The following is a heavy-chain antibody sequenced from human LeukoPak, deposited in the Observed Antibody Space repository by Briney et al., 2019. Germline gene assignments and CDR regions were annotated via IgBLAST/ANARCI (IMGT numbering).Heavy chain of an antibody. CDR1: GFTFSSYS. CDR2: ISSSSSYI. V-gene: IGHV3-21*01. Sequence: GGSLRLSCAASGFTFSSYSMNWVRQAPGKGLEWVSSISSSSSYIYYADSVKGRFTISRDNSKNTLYLQMNSLRAEDTALYYCARARCSGGSCYLVPFDYWGQGTLVTVSS. D-gene: IGHD2-15*01. CDR3: ARARCSGGSCYLVPFDY. J-gene: IGHJ4*02.